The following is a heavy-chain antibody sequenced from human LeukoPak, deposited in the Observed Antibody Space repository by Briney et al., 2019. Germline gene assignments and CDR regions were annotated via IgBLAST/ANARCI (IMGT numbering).Heavy chain of an antibody. CDR3: ARVKICSGGSCVYWFDP. CDR1: GYTFTSYD. D-gene: IGHD2-15*01. Sequence: ASVRVSCTASGYTFTSYDINWVRQANGQGLEWMGWMNPNSGKTGYAQKFQGRVTRTRNTSIRPAYMERSSLRSEDTAVYYCARVKICSGGSCVYWFDPWGQGTLVTVSS. J-gene: IGHJ5*02. V-gene: IGHV1-8*03. CDR2: MNPNSGKT.